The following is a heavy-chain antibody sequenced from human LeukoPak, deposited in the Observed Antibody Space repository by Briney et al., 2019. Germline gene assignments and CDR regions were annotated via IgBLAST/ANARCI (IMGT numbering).Heavy chain of an antibody. D-gene: IGHD2-21*02. J-gene: IGHJ5*02. CDR3: ASLAYCGGDCYDNWFDP. V-gene: IGHV4-39*01. CDR1: GGSISSSSYY. CDR2: IYYSGST. Sequence: ASETLSLTCTVSGGSISSSSYYWGWLRQPPGKGLEWIGSIYYSGSTSYNPSLTSRVTISVDTSKDQCSLKLSSVNAADTAVYYCASLAYCGGDCYDNWFDPWGQGTLVTVSS.